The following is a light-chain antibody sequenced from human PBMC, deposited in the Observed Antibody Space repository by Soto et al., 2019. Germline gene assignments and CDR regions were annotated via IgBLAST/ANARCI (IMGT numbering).Light chain of an antibody. CDR2: KTS. J-gene: IGKJ2*01. V-gene: IGKV1-5*03. CDR3: QQYSRLYT. Sequence: DIQMTQSPSTLSASVGDRVTITCRASQSISSWLVWYQQKPGKAPKLLIYKTSSLESGVPSRFSGGGSGTEFTLTISSLQPDDSATYYCQQYSRLYTFGQGTKLESK. CDR1: QSISSW.